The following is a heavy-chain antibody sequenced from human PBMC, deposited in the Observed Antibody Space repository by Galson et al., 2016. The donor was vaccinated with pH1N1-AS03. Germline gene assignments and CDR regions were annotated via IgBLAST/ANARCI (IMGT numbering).Heavy chain of an antibody. D-gene: IGHD5-12*01. V-gene: IGHV3-23*01. CDR2: ISGGGGTT. CDR3: AKLYFSGYDVGGFDT. J-gene: IGHJ3*02. Sequence: SLRLSCAASGFTFNSFAMGWVRQAPGKGLEWVSIISGGGGTTYYADSVKGRFTISRDNSKSTLYVETNSLRAEDTAIYYCAKLYFSGYDVGGFDTWGQGTMVTVSS. CDR1: GFTFNSFA.